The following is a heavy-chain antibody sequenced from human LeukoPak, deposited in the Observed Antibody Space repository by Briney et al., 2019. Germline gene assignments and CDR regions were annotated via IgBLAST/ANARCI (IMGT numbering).Heavy chain of an antibody. J-gene: IGHJ4*02. CDR1: DDSISDYY. CDR2: FHNSGTS. Sequence: SETLSLTCTFSDDSISDYYRGWIRQPPGKGLEWIGYFHNSGTSTYNPSLRSRVTISADTSKNQFSLKLNSLTTADTAVYYCTRGAGWLIDYWGQGILVTVSS. D-gene: IGHD3-16*01. CDR3: TRGAGWLIDY. V-gene: IGHV4-59*01.